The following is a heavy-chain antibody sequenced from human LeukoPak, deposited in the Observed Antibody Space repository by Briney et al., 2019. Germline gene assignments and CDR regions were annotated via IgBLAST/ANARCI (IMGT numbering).Heavy chain of an antibody. D-gene: IGHD5-18*01. CDR1: GGSISSYY. J-gene: IGHJ4*02. CDR3: ARYAKSGYSYGYAYFDY. V-gene: IGHV4-59*01. Sequence: SETLSLTCTVSGGSISSYYWSWIRHPPGKGLECIGYIYYSGSTNYNPSLKSRVTISVDTSKNQFSLKLSSVTAADTAVYYCARYAKSGYSYGYAYFDYWGQGTLVTVSS. CDR2: IYYSGST.